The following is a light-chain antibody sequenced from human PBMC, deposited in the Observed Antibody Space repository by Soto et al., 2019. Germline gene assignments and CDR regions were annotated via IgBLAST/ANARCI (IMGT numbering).Light chain of an antibody. CDR1: QSISSW. CDR2: DVS. CDR3: QQYHRYST. J-gene: IGKJ1*01. V-gene: IGKV1-5*01. Sequence: DIQMTQSPSTLSASVGDRVTITCRASQSISSWLAWYQQKPGKAPKLLIYDVSTLDSGVPSRFSGSASGTEFTLTISSLESDDFATYYCQQYHRYSTFGQGTKVDIK.